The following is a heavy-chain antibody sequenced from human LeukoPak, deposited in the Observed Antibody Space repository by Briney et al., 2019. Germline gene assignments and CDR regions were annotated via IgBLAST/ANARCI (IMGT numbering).Heavy chain of an antibody. J-gene: IGHJ4*02. D-gene: IGHD3-9*01. CDR3: ARATIFCPFDY. Sequence: GGSLRLSCAASGFTFSSYSMNWVRQAPGKGLEWVSSISSSSSYIYYADSVKGRFTISRDNAKNSLHLQMNSLRAEDTAVYYCARATIFCPFDYWGQGTLVTVSS. CDR1: GFTFSSYS. CDR2: ISSSSSYI. V-gene: IGHV3-21*01.